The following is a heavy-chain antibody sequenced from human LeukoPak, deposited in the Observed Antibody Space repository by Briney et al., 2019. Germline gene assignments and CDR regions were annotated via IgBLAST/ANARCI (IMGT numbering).Heavy chain of an antibody. CDR2: IYPGDSDT. Sequence: PGESLKISCKGSGYSFTTYWIGWVRQMPGKGLEWMGIIYPGDSDTRYSPSFQGQVTISADKSTSTAYLQWSSLKASDTAMYYCARHLGYCSSTSCYIGMYWGQGTLVTVSS. CDR3: ARHLGYCSSTSCYIGMY. CDR1: GYSFTTYW. J-gene: IGHJ4*02. D-gene: IGHD2-2*02. V-gene: IGHV5-51*01.